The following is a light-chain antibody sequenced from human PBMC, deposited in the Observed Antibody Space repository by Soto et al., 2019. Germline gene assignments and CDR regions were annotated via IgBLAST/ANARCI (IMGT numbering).Light chain of an antibody. CDR2: AAS. Sequence: DIQMTQSPSSLSASVGGRVTITCRASQSISSYLNWYQQKPGKAPKLLIYAASSLQSGVPSRFSDSGSGTDFTLTISSLQPEDFATYYCQQSYSTPKTFGQGTKLEIK. V-gene: IGKV1-39*01. CDR1: QSISSY. J-gene: IGKJ2*01. CDR3: QQSYSTPKT.